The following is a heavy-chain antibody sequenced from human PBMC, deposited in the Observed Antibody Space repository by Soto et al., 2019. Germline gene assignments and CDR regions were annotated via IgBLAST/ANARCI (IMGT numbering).Heavy chain of an antibody. D-gene: IGHD3-3*01. CDR1: GFTFSSYG. J-gene: IGHJ6*02. CDR2: ISYDGSNK. Sequence: QVQLVESGGGVVQPGRSLRLSCAASGFTFSSYGMHWVRQAPGKGLERVAVISYDGSNKYYADSVKGRFTISRDNSKNTLYLQMNSLRAEDTAVYYCVKAETYYDFWSGYPYYGMDVWGQGTTVTVTS. CDR3: VKAETYYDFWSGYPYYGMDV. V-gene: IGHV3-30*18.